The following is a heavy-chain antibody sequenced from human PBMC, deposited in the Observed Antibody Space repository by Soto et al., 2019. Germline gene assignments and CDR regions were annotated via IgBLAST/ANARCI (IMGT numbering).Heavy chain of an antibody. D-gene: IGHD6-19*01. CDR3: GRPEWVAGKGYFEF. Sequence: SETLSLTCSVSGGSISSSSYYWGWIRQPPGKGLEWIGSSYYSGSTYYNPSLKSRVTISVHTSKNQFSLKLSSVTAADTAVYYLGRPEWVAGKGYFEFWGQGTLVHVSS. CDR2: SYYSGST. V-gene: IGHV4-39*01. J-gene: IGHJ4*02. CDR1: GGSISSSSYY.